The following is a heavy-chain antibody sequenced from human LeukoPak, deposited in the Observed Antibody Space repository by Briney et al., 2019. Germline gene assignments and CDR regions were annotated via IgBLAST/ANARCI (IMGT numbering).Heavy chain of an antibody. CDR2: IYYSGST. CDR3: ARIVPAAIPDNWFDP. D-gene: IGHD2-2*02. Sequence: PSETLSLTCAVSGFSISSYYWSWIRQPPGKGLEWVGYIYYSGSTNYNPSLKSRVTISVDTSKNQFSLKLSSVTAADTAVYYCARIVPAAIPDNWFDPWGQGTLVTVSS. CDR1: GFSISSYY. V-gene: IGHV4-59*01. J-gene: IGHJ5*02.